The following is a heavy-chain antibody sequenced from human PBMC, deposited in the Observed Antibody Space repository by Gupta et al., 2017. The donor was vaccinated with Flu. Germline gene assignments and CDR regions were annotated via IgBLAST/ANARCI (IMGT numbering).Heavy chain of an antibody. J-gene: IGHJ4*02. Sequence: GFTFSNYAVSWVRQGPGKGLEWVSRSSASGSTFYADYVKDRFAISRDNSKNTRFLEIDSLRTEDTAVYYCAKDDFCNGWYPTFFDYWGQGTLVTVSS. CDR1: GFTFSNYA. V-gene: IGHV3-23*01. D-gene: IGHD6-19*01. CDR3: AKDDFCNGWYPTFFDY. CDR2: SSASGST.